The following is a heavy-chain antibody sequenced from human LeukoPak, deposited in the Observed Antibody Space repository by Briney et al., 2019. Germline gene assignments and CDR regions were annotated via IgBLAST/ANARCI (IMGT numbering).Heavy chain of an antibody. CDR3: ARADCSSTSCYGGRNWFDP. V-gene: IGHV1-2*02. CDR2: INPNSGGT. D-gene: IGHD2-2*01. CDR1: GYAFTGYY. J-gene: IGHJ5*02. Sequence: GASVKVSCKASGYAFTGYYMHWVRQAPGQGLEWMGWINPNSGGTNYAQKFQGRVTMTRDTSISTAYMELSRLRSDDTAVYYCARADCSSTSCYGGRNWFDPLGPGNPGHRLL.